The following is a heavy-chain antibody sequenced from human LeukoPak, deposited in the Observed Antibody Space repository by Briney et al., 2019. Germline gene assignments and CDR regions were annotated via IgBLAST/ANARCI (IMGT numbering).Heavy chain of an antibody. J-gene: IGHJ4*02. Sequence: SETLSLTCAVYGGSFSGYYWSWIRQPPGKGLEWIREINHSGSTNYNPSLKSRVTISVDTSKNQFSLKLSSVTAADTAVYYCARGAGYSSSSEDYYFDYWGQGTLVTVSS. D-gene: IGHD6-6*01. CDR2: INHSGST. CDR3: ARGAGYSSSSEDYYFDY. CDR1: GGSFSGYY. V-gene: IGHV4-34*01.